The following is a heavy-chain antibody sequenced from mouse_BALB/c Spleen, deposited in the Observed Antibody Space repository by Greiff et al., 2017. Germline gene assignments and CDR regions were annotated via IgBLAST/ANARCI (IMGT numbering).Heavy chain of an antibody. D-gene: IGHD1-1*01. CDR1: GFTFSSFG. V-gene: IGHV5-17*02. CDR3: ARSKITTGFAY. Sequence: EVKVVESGGGLVQPGGSRKLSCAASGFTFSSFGMHWVRQAPEKGLEWVAYISSGSSTIYYADTVKGRFTISRDNPKNTLFLQMTSLRSEDTAMYYCARSKITTGFAYWGQGTLVTVSA. CDR2: ISSGSSTI. J-gene: IGHJ3*01.